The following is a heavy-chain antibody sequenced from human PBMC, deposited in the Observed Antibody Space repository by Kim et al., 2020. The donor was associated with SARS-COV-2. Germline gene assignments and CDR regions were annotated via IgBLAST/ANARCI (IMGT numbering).Heavy chain of an antibody. Sequence: GGSLRLSCAASGFTFSSYGMHWVRQAPGKWLEWVAVISYDGSNKYYADSVKGRFTIYRDNSKNTLCLQMNSMRAEDTAVYYCAKGGDYDSSGYYDYGMDVWGQGTTVTVSS. CDR1: GFTFSSYG. CDR2: ISYDGSNK. D-gene: IGHD3-22*01. CDR3: AKGGDYDSSGYYDYGMDV. V-gene: IGHV3-30*18. J-gene: IGHJ6*02.